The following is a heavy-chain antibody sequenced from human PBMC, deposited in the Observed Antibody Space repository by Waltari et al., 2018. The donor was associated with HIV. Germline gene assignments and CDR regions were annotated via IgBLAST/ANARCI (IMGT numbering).Heavy chain of an antibody. CDR1: GLPFNTFP. CDR3: ATDRTPLTTGDFDA. J-gene: IGHJ5*02. V-gene: IGHV3-21*02. Sequence: VQVTESGGGLVKPGQSLRLSCVVSGLPFNTFPMSGRRQRPRRGLVLVASMGASCLHLYYRDSVKGRFTVSRDNSRKSVFLQMNDLGCDDTAVYFCATDRTPLTTGDFDAWGRGTLVTVSS. D-gene: IGHD3-16*01. CDR2: MGASCLHL.